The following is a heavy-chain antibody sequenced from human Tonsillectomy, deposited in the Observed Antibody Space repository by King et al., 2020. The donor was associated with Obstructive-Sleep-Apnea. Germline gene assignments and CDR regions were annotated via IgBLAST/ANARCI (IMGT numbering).Heavy chain of an antibody. CDR3: ATGGPDAFDF. Sequence: VQLVESGGGLVQPGGSLRLSCAASGITFSSYSMNWVRQAPGKGLEWVSYISSSTSTIYYADSEKGRFTISRDNAKNSLYLQMNSLRAEDTAVYYCATGGPDAFDFWGRGTMVTVSS. D-gene: IGHD3-16*01. CDR1: GITFSSYS. V-gene: IGHV3-48*04. CDR2: ISSSTSTI. J-gene: IGHJ3*01.